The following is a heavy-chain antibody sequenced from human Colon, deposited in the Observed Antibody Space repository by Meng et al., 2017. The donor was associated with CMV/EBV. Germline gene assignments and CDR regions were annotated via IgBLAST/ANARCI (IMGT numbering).Heavy chain of an antibody. V-gene: IGHV3-74*02. CDR3: INFSSGWH. Sequence: VHLVEFGGGLGKPGGCLRLSCAASGFTFSNYWMHWVRQAPGKGLVWVSRIGADGSITNYADFAKGRFTISRDNAKNTLYLQMNSLRDEDTAVYYCINFSSGWHWGQGTLVTVSS. J-gene: IGHJ1*01. CDR2: IGADGSIT. D-gene: IGHD6-19*01. CDR1: GFTFSNYW.